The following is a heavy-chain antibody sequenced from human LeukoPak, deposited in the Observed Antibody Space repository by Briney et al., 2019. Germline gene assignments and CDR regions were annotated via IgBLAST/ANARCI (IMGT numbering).Heavy chain of an antibody. D-gene: IGHD4/OR15-4a*01. Sequence: GGSLRLSCAASGFTFSSYAMSWVRQAPGKGLEWVSAISGSGGSTYYADSVKGRFTTSRDNSKNTLYLQMNSLRAEDTAVYYCARNSGDYYYYGMDVWGQGTTVTVSS. CDR3: ARNSGDYYYYGMDV. CDR2: ISGSGGST. J-gene: IGHJ6*02. CDR1: GFTFSSYA. V-gene: IGHV3-23*01.